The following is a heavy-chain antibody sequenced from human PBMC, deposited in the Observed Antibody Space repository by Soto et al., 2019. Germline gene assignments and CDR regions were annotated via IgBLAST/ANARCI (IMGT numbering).Heavy chain of an antibody. CDR1: GGSFSGYY. J-gene: IGHJ5*02. D-gene: IGHD3-10*01. CDR3: ARGGSSRITIVRGPPYNWFDP. V-gene: IGHV4-34*01. CDR2: INHSGST. Sequence: SETLSLTCAVYGGSFSGYYWSWIRQPPGKGLEWIGEINHSGSTNYNPSLKSRGTISVDTSKNQFSLKLSSVTAADTAVYYCARGGSSRITIVRGPPYNWFDPWGQGTLVTVSS.